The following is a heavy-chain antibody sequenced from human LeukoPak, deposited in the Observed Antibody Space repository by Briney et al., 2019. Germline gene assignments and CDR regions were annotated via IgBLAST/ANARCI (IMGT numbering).Heavy chain of an antibody. CDR3: ARDRSPSARYFNY. V-gene: IGHV1-46*01. CDR2: INPSGGST. CDR1: RYTFTSYY. Sequence: ASVKVSCKTSRYTFTSYYMNWVRQAPGQGLEWMGMINPSGGSTSYAQKFQGRVTMTRDTSTSTVYMELNSLTSEDTALYCCARDRSPSARYFNYWGQGTLVTVSS. D-gene: IGHD2-15*01. J-gene: IGHJ4*02.